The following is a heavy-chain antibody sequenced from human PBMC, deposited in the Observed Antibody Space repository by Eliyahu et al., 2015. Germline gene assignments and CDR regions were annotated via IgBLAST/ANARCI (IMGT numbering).Heavy chain of an antibody. D-gene: IGHD3-22*01. CDR3: ARSRPLERSGYYASAFDI. CDR1: GFTVSSNY. CDR2: IYSGGSA. V-gene: IGHV3-66*01. J-gene: IGHJ3*02. Sequence: EVQLVESGGGLVQPGGSLRLSCAASGFTVSSNYMSWVRQAPGKGLEWVSVIYSGGSAYYADSVKGRFTISRDNSKNTLYLQMNSLRAEDTAVYYCARSRPLERSGYYASAFDIWGQGTMVTVSS.